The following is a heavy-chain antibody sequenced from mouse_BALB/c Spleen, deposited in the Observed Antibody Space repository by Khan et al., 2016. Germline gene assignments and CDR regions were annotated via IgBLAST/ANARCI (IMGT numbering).Heavy chain of an antibody. Sequence: QVQLKQSGAELVRPGSSVKISCKASGYAFSGYWMNWVKQRPGQGLEWIGQIYPGDGDTNYNGKFKGKATLTADKSSSTAYMQLSSLTSEDSAVYFCARGTPFASWGQGTLVNVSA. CDR1: GYAFSGYW. CDR2: IYPGDGDT. D-gene: IGHD2-14*01. V-gene: IGHV1-80*01. J-gene: IGHJ3*01. CDR3: ARGTPFAS.